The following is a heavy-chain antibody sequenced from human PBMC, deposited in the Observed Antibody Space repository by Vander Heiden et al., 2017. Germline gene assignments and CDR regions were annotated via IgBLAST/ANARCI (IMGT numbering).Heavy chain of an antibody. CDR2: ISPSGRST. J-gene: IGHJ2*01. CDR3: ARGNDYSNFDWFFDL. V-gene: IGHV3-23*01. Sequence: LASGAGLVQPGGSLRLPCEACEVTFRKYAMTWIRQAQGQGLEWVSTISPSGRSTYYADSVKGRFTISRDNSKNTLSLQMNSLRAEDTAVYYCARGNDYSNFDWFFDLWGRGTLITVSS. D-gene: IGHD4-4*01. CDR1: EVTFRKYA.